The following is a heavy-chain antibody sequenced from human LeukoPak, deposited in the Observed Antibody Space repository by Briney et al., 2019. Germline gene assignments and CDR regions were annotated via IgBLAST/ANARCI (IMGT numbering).Heavy chain of an antibody. V-gene: IGHV3-74*01. CDR1: GFTFSSYW. J-gene: IGHJ3*02. CDR3: ARLVDDYLDAFDI. Sequence: PGGSLRLSCAASGFTFSSYWMHLVRQAPGKGLVWVSRINSDGSSTSYADSVKGRFTISRDNAKNTLYLQMNSLRAEDTAVYYCARLVDDYLDAFDIWGQGTMVTVSS. D-gene: IGHD5-24*01. CDR2: INSDGSST.